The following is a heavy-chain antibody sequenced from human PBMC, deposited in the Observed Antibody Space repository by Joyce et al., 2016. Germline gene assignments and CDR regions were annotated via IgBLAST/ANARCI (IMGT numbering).Heavy chain of an antibody. J-gene: IGHJ4*02. D-gene: IGHD6-6*01. CDR2: ISYDGSST. Sequence: HVQLVESGGTVVQPGRSRRFSCAVSGFTFRSHGMHWVRQAPGKGLEWVALISYDGSSTYYADSVKGRFTISRDNSKNMLYLQMNGLRVEDTAVYYCAKAQGLAPIDYWGQGTLVTVSS. CDR3: AKAQGLAPIDY. V-gene: IGHV3-30*18. CDR1: GFTFRSHG.